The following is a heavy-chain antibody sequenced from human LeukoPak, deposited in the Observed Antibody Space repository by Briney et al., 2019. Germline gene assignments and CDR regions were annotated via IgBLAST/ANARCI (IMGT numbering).Heavy chain of an antibody. CDR1: GGSISSYY. CDR2: IYYSGST. Sequence: PSETLSLTCTVSGGSISSYYWSWIRQPPGKGLEWIGYIYYSGSTNYNPSLKSRVTISVDTSKNQFSLKLSSVTAADTAVYYCARDLRSWGSYRPDHPFDYWGQGTLVTVSS. J-gene: IGHJ4*02. V-gene: IGHV4-59*01. CDR3: ARDLRSWGSYRPDHPFDY. D-gene: IGHD3-16*02.